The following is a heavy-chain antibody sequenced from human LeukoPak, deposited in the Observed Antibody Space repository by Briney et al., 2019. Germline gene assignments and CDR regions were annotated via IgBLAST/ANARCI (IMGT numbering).Heavy chain of an antibody. V-gene: IGHV3-23*01. CDR1: GFTFSSYA. Sequence: PGGSLRLSCAASGFTFSSYAMSWVRQAPGKGLEWVSAISGSGGSTYYADSVKGRFTISRDNSKNTLYLQMNSLRAEDTAVYYCAKPHHLRGVITGGWFDPWGQGTLVTVSS. CDR2: ISGSGGST. D-gene: IGHD3-10*01. CDR3: AKPHHLRGVITGGWFDP. J-gene: IGHJ5*02.